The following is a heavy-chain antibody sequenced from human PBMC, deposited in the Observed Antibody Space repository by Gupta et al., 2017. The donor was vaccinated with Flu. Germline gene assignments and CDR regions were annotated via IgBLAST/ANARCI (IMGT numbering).Heavy chain of an antibody. CDR1: GYSISSGSS. CDR3: ARDGVLEARAAAGTNWFDP. CDR2: IYHSGST. Sequence: QVQLQESGPGLVKPSETLSLTYAVSGYSISSGSSWGWIRQPPGKGLEWIGSIYHSGSTYYNPSLKSRVTRSVDTSKNQFSLKLSSVTAADTAVYYCARDGVLEARAAAGTNWFDPWGQGTLVTVSS. V-gene: IGHV4-38-2*02. D-gene: IGHD6-13*01. J-gene: IGHJ5*02.